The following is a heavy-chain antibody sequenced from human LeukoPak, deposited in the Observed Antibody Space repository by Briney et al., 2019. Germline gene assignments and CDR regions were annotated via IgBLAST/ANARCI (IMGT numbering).Heavy chain of an antibody. D-gene: IGHD7-27*01. Sequence: PGGSLRLSCAASGFTFSSYWMHWVRQAPGKGLVWVSRINSDGSSTSYADSVKGRFTISRDNAKNTLYLQMNSLRAEDTALYYCAKAATGALFQVDYWGQGTLVTVSS. CDR2: INSDGSST. CDR1: GFTFSSYW. V-gene: IGHV3-74*01. J-gene: IGHJ4*02. CDR3: AKAATGALFQVDY.